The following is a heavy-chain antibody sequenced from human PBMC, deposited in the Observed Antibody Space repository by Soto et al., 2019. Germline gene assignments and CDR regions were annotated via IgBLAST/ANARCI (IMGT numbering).Heavy chain of an antibody. D-gene: IGHD2-8*01. J-gene: IGHJ3*02. CDR2: FSSSGNTI. CDR1: GFTFSRYE. V-gene: IGHV3-48*03. Sequence: EVQLVESGGGLVQPGGSLRLSCTASGFTFSRYEMNWVRQAPGKGLEWVSYFSSSGNTIYYADSVKGRFTISRDNAKSSLYLQMNSLRAEDTAVYYCARDGTYGVNDTFDIWGQGTMVTVSS. CDR3: ARDGTYGVNDTFDI.